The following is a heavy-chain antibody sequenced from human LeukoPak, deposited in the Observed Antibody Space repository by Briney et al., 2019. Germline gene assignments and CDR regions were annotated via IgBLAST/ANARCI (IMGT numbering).Heavy chain of an antibody. CDR3: ASPELVVITS. V-gene: IGHV3-48*04. CDR1: GFTFSTHS. Sequence: PGGSLRLSCAASGFTFSTHSMNWVRQAPGKGLEWVSYISTTGSTIYYADSVKGRFTISRDNAKNSLYLQMNSLRAEDTAVYYCASPELVVITSWGQGTLVTVSS. D-gene: IGHD3-22*01. CDR2: ISTTGSTI. J-gene: IGHJ4*02.